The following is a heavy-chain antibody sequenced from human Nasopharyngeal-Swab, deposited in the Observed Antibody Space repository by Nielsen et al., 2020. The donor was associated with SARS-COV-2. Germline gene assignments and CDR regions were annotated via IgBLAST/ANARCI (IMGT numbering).Heavy chain of an antibody. CDR2: MNPNSGNT. Sequence: WVRQAPGQGLEWMGWMNPNSGNTGYAQKFQGRVTMTRNTSISTAYMKLSSLRSEDTAVYYCARRVPPFSSSWYQRYYYYYMDVWGKGTTVTVSS. J-gene: IGHJ6*03. CDR3: ARRVPPFSSSWYQRYYYYYMDV. V-gene: IGHV1-8*01. D-gene: IGHD6-13*01.